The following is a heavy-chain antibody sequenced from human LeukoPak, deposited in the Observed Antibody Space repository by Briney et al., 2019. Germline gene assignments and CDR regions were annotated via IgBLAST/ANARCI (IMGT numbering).Heavy chain of an antibody. V-gene: IGHV4-59*01. CDR1: GGSLNNYY. D-gene: IGHD3-10*01. CDR2: IYYSGSA. Sequence: SGTLSLTCTVSGGSLNNYYWSWIRQPPGKGLEWIGYIYYSGSATYNPSLKSRVTISVDTSTNQFSLKLSSVTAADTAVYYCARDRHYGSGHFDYWGQGTLVTVSS. J-gene: IGHJ4*02. CDR3: ARDRHYGSGHFDY.